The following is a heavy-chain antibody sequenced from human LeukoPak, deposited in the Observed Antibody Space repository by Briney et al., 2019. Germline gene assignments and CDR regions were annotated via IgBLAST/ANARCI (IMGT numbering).Heavy chain of an antibody. Sequence: TSETLSLTCTVSGGSISSSSYYWGWIRQPPGKGLEWIGSIYYSGSTYYNPSLKSRVTISVDTSKNQFSLKLSSVTAADTAVYYCARHISGYYYWRDAFDIWGQGTMVTVSS. CDR2: IYYSGST. D-gene: IGHD3-22*01. V-gene: IGHV4-39*01. CDR3: ARHISGYYYWRDAFDI. CDR1: GGSISSSSYY. J-gene: IGHJ3*02.